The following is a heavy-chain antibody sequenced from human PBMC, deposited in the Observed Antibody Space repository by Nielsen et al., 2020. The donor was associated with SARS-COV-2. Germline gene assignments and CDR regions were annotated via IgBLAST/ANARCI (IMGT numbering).Heavy chain of an antibody. J-gene: IGHJ4*02. Sequence: ASVKVSCKASGYTFTSYAMHWVRQAPGQRLEWMGWINAGNGNTKYSQKFQGRVTITRDTSASTAYMELSSLRSEDTAVYYCARGPPVLRYFGHVDYWGQGTLVTVSS. CDR1: GYTFTSYA. V-gene: IGHV1-3*01. CDR3: ARGPPVLRYFGHVDY. D-gene: IGHD3-9*01. CDR2: INAGNGNT.